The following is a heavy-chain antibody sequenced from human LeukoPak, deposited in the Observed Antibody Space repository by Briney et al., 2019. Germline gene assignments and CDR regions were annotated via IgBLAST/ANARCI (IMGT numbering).Heavy chain of an antibody. Sequence: GGSLRLSCAASGFTFSSYEINWVRPAPGKGREWVSYISSSGSTIYYADSVKGRFTISRDNSKNTLYLQMNSLRAEDTAVYYCARDPGRFGEFFDYWGQGTLVTVSS. CDR3: ARDPGRFGEFFDY. D-gene: IGHD3-10*01. V-gene: IGHV3-48*03. J-gene: IGHJ4*02. CDR1: GFTFSSYE. CDR2: ISSSGSTI.